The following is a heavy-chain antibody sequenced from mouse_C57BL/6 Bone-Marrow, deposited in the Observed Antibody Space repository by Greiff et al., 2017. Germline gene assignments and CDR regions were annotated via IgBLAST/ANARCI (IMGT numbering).Heavy chain of an antibody. J-gene: IGHJ3*01. V-gene: IGHV14-2*01. D-gene: IGHD1-1*02. CDR2: IDPEDGAT. CDR3: ARGPMEDWFAY. Sequence: EVQLQQSGAELVKPGASVKLSCTASGFNIKDYYMHWVKQRTEQGLEWIGKIDPEDGATKYAPKFQGKATRTADTSSNTAYLQLSSLTSEDTAVYYCARGPMEDWFAYWGQGTLVTVSA. CDR1: GFNIKDYY.